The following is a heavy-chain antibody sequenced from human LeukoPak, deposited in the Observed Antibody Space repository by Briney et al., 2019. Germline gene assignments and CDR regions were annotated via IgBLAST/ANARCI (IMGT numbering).Heavy chain of an antibody. V-gene: IGHV3-13*01. CDR1: GFTFRSYD. CDR2: IGTAGDT. D-gene: IGHD6-13*01. CDR3: ARGLAAAGIWNYYYYGMDV. Sequence: GGSLRLSCAASGFTFRSYDMHWVRQATGKGLEWVSAIGTAGDTYYPGFVKGRFTIARENAKNSLYLQMNSLRAGDTAVYYCARGLAAAGIWNYYYYGMDVWGQGTTVTVSS. J-gene: IGHJ6*02.